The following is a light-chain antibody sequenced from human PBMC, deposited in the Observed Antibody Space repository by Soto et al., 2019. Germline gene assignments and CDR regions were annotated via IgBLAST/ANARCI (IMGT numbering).Light chain of an antibody. CDR3: QNFGDSPFT. J-gene: IGKJ3*01. V-gene: IGKV3-20*01. Sequence: EIVLMQSPDTLSLSPGERATLFCRASETISSHYIAWYQQKPGQAPRLLIFGASTRATGIPDRFSGSWSGTDFTLTISRLEPEDFAVYYCQNFGDSPFTFGPGTKVDIK. CDR1: ETISSHY. CDR2: GAS.